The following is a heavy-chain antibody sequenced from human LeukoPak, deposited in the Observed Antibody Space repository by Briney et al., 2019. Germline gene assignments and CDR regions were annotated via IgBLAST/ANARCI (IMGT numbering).Heavy chain of an antibody. J-gene: IGHJ3*02. D-gene: IGHD2-21*02. CDR2: IYSGGTT. CDR1: GFTVSSNY. Sequence: PGGSLRLSCAASGFTVSSNYMSWVRQAPGKGLEWVSVIYSGGTTYYADSVKGRFTISRDNSKNTLYLQMSSLRAEDTAVYYCASSRVVTATPHSGAFDIWGQGTMVTVSS. CDR3: ASSRVVTATPHSGAFDI. V-gene: IGHV3-53*01.